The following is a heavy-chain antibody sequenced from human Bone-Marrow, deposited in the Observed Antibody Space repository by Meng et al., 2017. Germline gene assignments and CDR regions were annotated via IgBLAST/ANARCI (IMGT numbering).Heavy chain of an antibody. V-gene: IGHV3-20*01. CDR1: GLTFDDYT. CDR3: ARDLEGYYDL. Sequence: EVQLLESGGGVVRPGGSLRLSCAASGLTFDDYTMSWVRLVPGEGLEWVSGINWNGGSTGYADSVKGRFTISRDNAKNALYLQMNSLRAEDTAFYHCARDLEGYYDLWGQGTLVTVSS. D-gene: IGHD1-26*01. J-gene: IGHJ4*02. CDR2: INWNGGST.